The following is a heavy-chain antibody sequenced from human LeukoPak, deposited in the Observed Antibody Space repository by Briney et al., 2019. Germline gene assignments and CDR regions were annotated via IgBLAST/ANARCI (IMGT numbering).Heavy chain of an antibody. D-gene: IGHD6-13*01. Sequence: GGSLRLSCAASGFTFSSYWMHWVRQAPGKGLVWVSRISTEGGNTAYADSVKGRFTVSRDNGRNTLYLQMNSLRAEDTAVYYCARDRIYSSSWGDAFDIWGQGTMVTVSS. CDR2: ISTEGGNT. V-gene: IGHV3-74*01. CDR3: ARDRIYSSSWGDAFDI. J-gene: IGHJ3*02. CDR1: GFTFSSYW.